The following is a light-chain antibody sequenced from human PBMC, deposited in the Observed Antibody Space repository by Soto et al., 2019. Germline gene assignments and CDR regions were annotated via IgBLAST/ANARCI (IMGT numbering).Light chain of an antibody. CDR2: AAS. J-gene: IGKJ1*01. CDR1: QIVSKNY. CDR3: QQYGSAPRT. Sequence: EVVLTQSPGTLSLSPGERATLSCRASQIVSKNYLAWYQQKPGQAPRLLIYAASSRATGIPDRFSGGGSGTDFTLTISRLEPEDFAVYYCQQYGSAPRTFGQETKVEVK. V-gene: IGKV3-20*01.